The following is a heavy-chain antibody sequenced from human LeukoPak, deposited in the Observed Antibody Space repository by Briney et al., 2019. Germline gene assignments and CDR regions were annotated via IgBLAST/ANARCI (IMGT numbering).Heavy chain of an antibody. CDR1: GGSFSGYY. CDR3: ARGRPDSRQQLPYYYYMDV. D-gene: IGHD6-13*01. V-gene: IGHV4-34*01. J-gene: IGHJ6*03. Sequence: SETLSLTCAVYGGSFSGYYWSWIRQPPGKGLEWIGEINHSGGTNYNPSLKSRVTISVDTSKNQFSLKLSSVTAADTAVYYCARGRPDSRQQLPYYYYMDVWGKGTTVTVSS. CDR2: INHSGGT.